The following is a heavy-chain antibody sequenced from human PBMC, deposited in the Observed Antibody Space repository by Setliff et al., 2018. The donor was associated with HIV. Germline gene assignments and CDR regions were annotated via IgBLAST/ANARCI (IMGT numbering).Heavy chain of an antibody. Sequence: ASVKVSCKSSGYTFSNFGVSWVRQAPGQGLEWLGYINGYSGKTHFSPRLQGRLTMTTDTSTDTVYLELRSLISDATAIYYCAREDPRYASGAFDFWGQGTMVTVSS. J-gene: IGHJ3*01. V-gene: IGHV1-18*01. CDR1: GYTFSNFG. CDR2: INGYSGKT. CDR3: AREDPRYASGAFDF. D-gene: IGHD3-10*01.